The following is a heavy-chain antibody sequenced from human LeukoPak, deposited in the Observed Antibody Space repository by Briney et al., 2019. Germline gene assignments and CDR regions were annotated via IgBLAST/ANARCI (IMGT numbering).Heavy chain of an antibody. J-gene: IGHJ4*02. D-gene: IGHD6-19*01. V-gene: IGHV1-2*02. Sequence: ASVEVSCKSSGYSFSGYYMHWVRRAPGHGLEWMGWINPNSGDTRYAQKFQGRVTMTRDTSISTAYMELSRLRSDDTAVYYCASLGAVATLGYWGQGTLVTVSS. CDR1: GYSFSGYY. CDR2: INPNSGDT. CDR3: ASLGAVATLGY.